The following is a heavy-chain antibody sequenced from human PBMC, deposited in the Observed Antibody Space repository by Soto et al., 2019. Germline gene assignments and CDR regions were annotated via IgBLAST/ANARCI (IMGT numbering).Heavy chain of an antibody. V-gene: IGHV3-21*01. CDR1: GFTFSSYS. D-gene: IGHD2-21*02. J-gene: IGHJ4*02. CDR2: ISSSSTAI. Sequence: PGGSLRLSCAASGFTFSSYSMNWVRQAPGKGLEWVSSISSSSTAIFYGDSVKGRFIISRDNADNSLYLQMNSLRAEDTAVYYCVRAAVTAILYYFDYWGQGTLVTVSS. CDR3: VRAAVTAILYYFDY.